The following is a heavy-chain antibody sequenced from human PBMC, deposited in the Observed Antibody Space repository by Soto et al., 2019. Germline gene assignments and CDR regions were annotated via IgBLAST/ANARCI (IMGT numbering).Heavy chain of an antibody. V-gene: IGHV3-73*01. CDR3: TKGYNWNDGPAGY. CDR2: IRSKANSYAT. J-gene: IGHJ4*02. D-gene: IGHD1-20*01. CDR1: GFTFSGSA. Sequence: PGGSLRLSCAASGFTFSGSAMHWVRQASGKGLEWVGRIRSKANSYATAYAASVKGRFTISRDDSKNTAYLQMNSLETEDTAVYYCTKGYNWNDGPAGYWGQGTLVTVSS.